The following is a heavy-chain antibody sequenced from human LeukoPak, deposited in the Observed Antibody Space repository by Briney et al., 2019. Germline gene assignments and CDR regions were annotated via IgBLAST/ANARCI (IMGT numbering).Heavy chain of an antibody. D-gene: IGHD3-9*01. V-gene: IGHV3-30*01. J-gene: IGHJ4*02. CDR1: GFTFSNYA. Sequence: PGKSLRLSCATSGFTFSNYAMHWVRQAPGKGLEWVSLISSGGTYEYYADSVKGRFTISRDNSKNTLYLQLNSLRAEDTAVYYCARDRWELRYFRGGSSVFDYWGQGTLVTVSS. CDR3: ARDRWELRYFRGGSSVFDY. CDR2: ISSGGTYE.